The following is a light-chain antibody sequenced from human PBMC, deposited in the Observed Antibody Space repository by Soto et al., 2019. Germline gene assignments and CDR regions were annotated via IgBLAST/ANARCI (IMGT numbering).Light chain of an antibody. V-gene: IGLV2-14*03. CDR2: DVS. CDR1: SSDVGAYNY. CDR3: SSYTSSSPPYV. Sequence: QSALTQPASVSGSPGQSITISCTGTSSDVGAYNYVSWYQHHPGKAPKLIIYDVSNRPSGISNRFSGSKSGNTASLTISGLQAEDEADYYCSSYTSSSPPYVFGTGTKLTVL. J-gene: IGLJ1*01.